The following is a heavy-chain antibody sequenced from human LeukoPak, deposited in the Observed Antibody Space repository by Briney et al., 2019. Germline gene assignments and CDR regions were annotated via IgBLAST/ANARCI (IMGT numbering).Heavy chain of an antibody. D-gene: IGHD3-22*01. J-gene: IGHJ4*02. V-gene: IGHV1-69*04. Sequence: ASVKVSCKASGGTFSSYAISWVRQAPGQGLEWMGRIIPILGIANYAQKFQGRVTITADKSTSTAYMELSSLRSEDTAMYYCARRYYYDSSGYYYFDYWGQGTLVTVSS. CDR1: GGTFSSYA. CDR2: IIPILGIA. CDR3: ARRYYYDSSGYYYFDY.